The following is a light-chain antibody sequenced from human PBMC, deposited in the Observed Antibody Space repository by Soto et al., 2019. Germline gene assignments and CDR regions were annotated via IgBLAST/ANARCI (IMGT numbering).Light chain of an antibody. CDR1: QSIANDY. J-gene: IGKJ1*01. CDR3: QQYGSSPWT. Sequence: EVALTQSPGTLSLSPGARATLSCRASQSIANDYLTWYQQKPGQAPRVLTYDASTRATGIPDRFSGSGSGTDFTLTISRLEPEDFAVYYCQQYGSSPWTFGQGTKVEI. V-gene: IGKV3-20*01. CDR2: DAS.